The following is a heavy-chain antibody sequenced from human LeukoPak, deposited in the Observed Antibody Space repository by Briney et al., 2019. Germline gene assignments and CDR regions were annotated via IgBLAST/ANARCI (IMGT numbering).Heavy chain of an antibody. Sequence: PGGSLRLSCAASGFTFSSYEMNWVRQAPGKGLEWVSYISSSGSTIYYADSVKGRFTISRDNAKNSLYLQMNSLRAEDTAVYYCARDFNPFYGSGSYYNGMASWGQGTLVTVSS. CDR3: ARDFNPFYGSGSYYNGMAS. V-gene: IGHV3-48*03. CDR1: GFTFSSYE. CDR2: ISSSGSTI. J-gene: IGHJ4*02. D-gene: IGHD3-10*01.